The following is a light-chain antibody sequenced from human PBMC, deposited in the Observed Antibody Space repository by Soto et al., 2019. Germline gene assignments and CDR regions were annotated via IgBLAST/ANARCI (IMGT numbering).Light chain of an antibody. CDR3: QQYNNWPAIT. Sequence: EIVLTQSPGTLSLSPGERATLSCRASQSVSSSYLAWYQQKPGQAPRLLIFGASTRATGIPARSSGSGSGTEFTLTISSLQSEDFAVYYCQQYNNWPAITFGQGTRREIK. CDR1: QSVSSSY. J-gene: IGKJ5*01. V-gene: IGKV3D-15*01. CDR2: GAS.